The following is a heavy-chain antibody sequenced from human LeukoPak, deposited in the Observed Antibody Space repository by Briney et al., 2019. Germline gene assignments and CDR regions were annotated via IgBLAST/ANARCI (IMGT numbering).Heavy chain of an antibody. D-gene: IGHD1-26*01. Sequence: GSLRLSCAASGFTVSSNYMSWVRQPPGKGLEWMGSIYYSGRTYYSPSLKSRLTISVDTSKNQYSLKLSSVTAADTAVYYCAVDSGSHRVVYWGQGTLVTVSS. J-gene: IGHJ4*02. CDR1: GFTVSSNY. CDR2: IYYSGRT. CDR3: AVDSGSHRVVY. V-gene: IGHV4-59*05.